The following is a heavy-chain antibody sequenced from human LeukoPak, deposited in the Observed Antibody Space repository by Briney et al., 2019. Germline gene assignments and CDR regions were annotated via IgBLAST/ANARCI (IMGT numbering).Heavy chain of an antibody. CDR1: GGSISSYY. CDR2: IYYGGST. CDR3: AREVGSYVWGSYRPNGYFDY. Sequence: SETLSLTCTVSGGSISSYYWSWIRQPPGKGLEWIGYIYYGGSTNYNPSLKSRVTISVDTAKNQFPLKLDFLTAPDTVVYYCAREVGSYVWGSYRPNGYFDYWGQGTLVTVSS. D-gene: IGHD3-16*02. J-gene: IGHJ4*02. V-gene: IGHV4-59*12.